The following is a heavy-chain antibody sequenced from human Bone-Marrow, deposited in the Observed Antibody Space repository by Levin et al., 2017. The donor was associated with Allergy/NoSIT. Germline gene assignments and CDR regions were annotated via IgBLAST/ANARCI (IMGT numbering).Heavy chain of an antibody. CDR2: IHSTGST. CDR1: GVSVTSANYY. CDR3: ARGIIDTVTAVRTYWYYDL. Sequence: SETLSLTCNVSGVSVTSANYYWSWMRQPAGKGLEWIGRIHSTGSTSYSPSLKSRVTISLDTFKNQFALTINSVTAADTALYFCARGIIDTVTAVRTYWYYDLWGRGTLVTVSS. V-gene: IGHV4-61*02. D-gene: IGHD4-17*01. J-gene: IGHJ2*01.